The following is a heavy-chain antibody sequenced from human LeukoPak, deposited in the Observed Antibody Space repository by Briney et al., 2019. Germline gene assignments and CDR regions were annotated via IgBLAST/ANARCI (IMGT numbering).Heavy chain of an antibody. CDR2: ISYDGSNE. J-gene: IGHJ4*02. Sequence: GGSLRLSCAASGFTFSNYVMHWVRQAPGKGLEWVAVISYDGSNEYYADSVKGRFTISRDNSKNTLYLQMNSLRAEDTAVYYCARDEDGSGVGNYYFDYWGQGTLVTVSS. D-gene: IGHD3-10*01. CDR3: ARDEDGSGVGNYYFDY. CDR1: GFTFSNYV. V-gene: IGHV3-30-3*01.